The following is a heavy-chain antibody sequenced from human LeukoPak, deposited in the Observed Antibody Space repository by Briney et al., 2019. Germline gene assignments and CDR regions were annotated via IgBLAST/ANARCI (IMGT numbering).Heavy chain of an antibody. V-gene: IGHV4-39*07. Sequence: SETLSLTCTVSGGSISSSSYYWGWIRQPPGKGLEWIGEINHSGSTNYNPSLTSRVTTSVDTSQNQFSLKLSSVTAADTAVYYCARGVTHLDYGGNSFDYWGQGTLVTVSS. CDR3: ARGVTHLDYGGNSFDY. D-gene: IGHD4-23*01. CDR1: GGSISSSSYY. J-gene: IGHJ4*02. CDR2: INHSGST.